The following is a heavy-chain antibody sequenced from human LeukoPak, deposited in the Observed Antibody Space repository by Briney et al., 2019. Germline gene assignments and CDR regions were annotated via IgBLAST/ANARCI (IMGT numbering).Heavy chain of an antibody. V-gene: IGHV5-51*01. D-gene: IGHD6-6*01. CDR2: IYPGDSDT. CDR1: GYSFTSYW. CDR3: ARLSRLEYSSSYYFDY. J-gene: IGHJ4*02. Sequence: GESLKISCKGSGYSFTSYWIGWVRQMPGKGLEWMGIIYPGDSDTRYSPSFQGQVTISADKSISTAYLQWSSLKASDTAMYYCARLSRLEYSSSYYFDYWGQGTLVTVSS.